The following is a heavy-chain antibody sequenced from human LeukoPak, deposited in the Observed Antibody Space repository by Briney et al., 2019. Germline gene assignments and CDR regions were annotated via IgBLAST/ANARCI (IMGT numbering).Heavy chain of an antibody. Sequence: GGSLRLSCAASGFTFSSYGMHWVRQAPGKGLEWVAVISYDGSNKYYADSGKGRFTISRDNSKNTLYLQMNSLRAEDTAVYYRAKDLVVAATEYFDYWGQGTLVTVSS. CDR2: ISYDGSNK. CDR3: AKDLVVAATEYFDY. J-gene: IGHJ4*02. D-gene: IGHD2-15*01. V-gene: IGHV3-30*18. CDR1: GFTFSSYG.